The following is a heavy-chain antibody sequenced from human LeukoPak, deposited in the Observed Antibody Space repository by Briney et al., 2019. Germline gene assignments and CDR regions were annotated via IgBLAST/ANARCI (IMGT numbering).Heavy chain of an antibody. D-gene: IGHD6-13*01. CDR2: IKQDGSEK. V-gene: IGHV3-7*05. CDR1: GFTFSDYW. Sequence: RGSLGLSCTASGFTFSDYWMSWVRQTPEKGLEWVANIKQDGSEKVYLDSVKGRFTISRDNAQTSLYLHMNSLRAEDTAVYYCARDPYSSSWSYGMDVWGRGTTVTVSS. CDR3: ARDPYSSSWSYGMDV. J-gene: IGHJ6*02.